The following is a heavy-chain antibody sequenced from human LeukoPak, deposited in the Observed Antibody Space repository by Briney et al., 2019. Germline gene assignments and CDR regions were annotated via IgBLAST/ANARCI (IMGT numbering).Heavy chain of an antibody. CDR2: IIPIFGTA. CDR1: GGTFSSYA. J-gene: IGHJ4*02. V-gene: IGHV1-69*13. CDR3: ARERREYYDFWSGYYPRDFDY. D-gene: IGHD3-3*01. Sequence: EASVKVSCKASGGTFSSYAISWVRQAPGQGLEWMGGIIPIFGTANYAQKFQGRVTITADESTSTAYMELSSLRAEDTAVYYCARERREYYDFWSGYYPRDFDYWGQGTLVTVSS.